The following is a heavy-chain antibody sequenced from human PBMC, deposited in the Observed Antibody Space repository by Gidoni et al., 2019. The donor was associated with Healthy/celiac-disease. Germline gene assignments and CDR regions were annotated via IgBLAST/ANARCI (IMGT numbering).Heavy chain of an antibody. Sequence: EVQLVESGGGLVQPGRSLRLSCAGSGFTFDDYAMHWVRQAPGKGLEWVSGISWNSGSIGYADSVKGRFTISRDNAKNSLYLQMNSLRAEDTALYYCAKVGMIAPDYYYYMDVWGKGTTVTVSS. CDR3: AKVGMIAPDYYYYMDV. V-gene: IGHV3-9*01. J-gene: IGHJ6*03. CDR2: ISWNSGSI. CDR1: GFTFDDYA. D-gene: IGHD3-22*01.